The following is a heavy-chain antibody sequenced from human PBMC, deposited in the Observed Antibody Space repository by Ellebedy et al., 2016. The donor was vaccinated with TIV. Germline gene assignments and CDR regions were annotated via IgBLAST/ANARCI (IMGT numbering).Heavy chain of an antibody. CDR1: GFTFSRYG. CDR2: ISGSSSTI. J-gene: IGHJ4*02. V-gene: IGHV3-48*04. D-gene: IGHD2-2*01. Sequence: PGGSLRLSCEASGFTFSRYGINWVRQAPGEGLDWLSYISGSSSTIYYADSVKGRFTISRDNAKNSVYLQMNSLRAEDTAVYYCAPEPEDIEVEAAAWGQGTLVTVSS. CDR3: APEPEDIEVEAAA.